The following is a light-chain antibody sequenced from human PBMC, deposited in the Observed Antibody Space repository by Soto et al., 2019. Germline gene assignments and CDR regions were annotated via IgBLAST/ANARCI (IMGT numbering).Light chain of an antibody. V-gene: IGKV3-15*01. J-gene: IGKJ1*01. CDR2: GAS. Sequence: DTVMTQSPATLSVSPGERATLSCRASQSVSSNLAWYQQKPGQAPRLLIYGASTRATGIPARFSGSGSGTEFTLTISSLQSEDFAVYCCQQYNNWPATFGQGTKVDI. CDR1: QSVSSN. CDR3: QQYNNWPAT.